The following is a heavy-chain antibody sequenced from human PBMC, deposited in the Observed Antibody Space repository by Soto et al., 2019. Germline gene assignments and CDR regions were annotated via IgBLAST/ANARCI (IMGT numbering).Heavy chain of an antibody. Sequence: SETLSLTCAVYGGSFSGYYWSWIRQPPGKGLEWIGEINHSGSTNYNPSLKSRVTISVDTSKNQFSLKLGSVTAADTAVYYCARGAITHARGGLAAASWFDPWGQGTLVTVSS. CDR3: ARGAITHARGGLAAASWFDP. D-gene: IGHD6-13*01. CDR1: GGSFSGYY. CDR2: INHSGST. J-gene: IGHJ5*02. V-gene: IGHV4-34*01.